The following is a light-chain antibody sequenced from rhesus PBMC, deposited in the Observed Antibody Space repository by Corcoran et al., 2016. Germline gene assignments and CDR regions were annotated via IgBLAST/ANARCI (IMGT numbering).Light chain of an antibody. J-gene: IGKJ4*01. CDR3: QHYDDKPLT. Sequence: DIQMTQSPSALSVSVGDRVTISCRASENIYRDLAWYQQKPGKAPRLLIYGASSLQSGVPSRFSGSGSWTDFTLTISSLQPVDFASYYCQHYDDKPLTFGGGTKVGIK. V-gene: IGKV1S8*01. CDR2: GAS. CDR1: ENIYRD.